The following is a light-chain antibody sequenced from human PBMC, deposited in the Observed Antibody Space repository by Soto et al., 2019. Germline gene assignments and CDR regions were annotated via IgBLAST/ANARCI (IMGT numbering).Light chain of an antibody. CDR1: QSVSSY. CDR2: DAS. J-gene: IGKJ2*01. Sequence: EIVLTQSPATLSLSPGERATLSCRDSQSVSSYLAWYQQKPGQAPRLLIYDASNRATGIPARFSGSGSGTDFTLTISSLEPEDFAVYYCQQRSNWPLRYTFGQGTKLEIK. V-gene: IGKV3-11*01. CDR3: QQRSNWPLRYT.